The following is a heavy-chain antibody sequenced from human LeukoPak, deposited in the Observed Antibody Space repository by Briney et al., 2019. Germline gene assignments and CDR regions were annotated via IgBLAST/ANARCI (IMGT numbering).Heavy chain of an antibody. J-gene: IGHJ3*02. D-gene: IGHD4-17*01. CDR1: GYTFTGYY. CDR2: INPNSGGT. CDR3: ARDRFGWGDYGRMDAFDI. V-gene: IGHV1-2*02. Sequence: ASVKVSCKGSGYTFTGYYMHWVRQAPGQGLEWMGWINPNSGGTNYAQKFQGRVTMTRDTSISTAYMELSRLRSDDTAVYYCARDRFGWGDYGRMDAFDIWGQGTMVTVSS.